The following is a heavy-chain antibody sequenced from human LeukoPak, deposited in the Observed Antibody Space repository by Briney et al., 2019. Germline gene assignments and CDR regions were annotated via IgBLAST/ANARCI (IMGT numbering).Heavy chain of an antibody. CDR1: GLTFSSCA. J-gene: IGHJ4*02. V-gene: IGHV3-23*01. CDR2: ISGSGYST. CDR3: AKEAGYSGYDYPDY. Sequence: GVSLRLPCTASGLTFSSCAMIWVRQSPGKGLEWLSAISGSGYSTYYADSVKGRFTISRDNSTNTLYLQMNSLRAEDTAVYYCAKEAGYSGYDYPDYWGQGTLVTVSS. D-gene: IGHD5-12*01.